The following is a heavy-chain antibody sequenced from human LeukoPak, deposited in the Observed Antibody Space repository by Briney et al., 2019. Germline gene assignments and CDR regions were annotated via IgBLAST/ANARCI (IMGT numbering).Heavy chain of an antibody. CDR2: ISYDGSNK. CDR1: GFTFSSYG. D-gene: IGHD2-2*01. J-gene: IGHJ4*02. V-gene: IGHV3-30*18. Sequence: GGSLRLSCAASGFTFSSYGMHWVRQAPGKGLEWVAVISYDGSNKYYADSVKGRFTISRDNSKNTLYLQMNSLRAEDTAVYYCAKSQLRYCSSTSCFVFDYWGQGTLVTVSS. CDR3: AKSQLRYCSSTSCFVFDY.